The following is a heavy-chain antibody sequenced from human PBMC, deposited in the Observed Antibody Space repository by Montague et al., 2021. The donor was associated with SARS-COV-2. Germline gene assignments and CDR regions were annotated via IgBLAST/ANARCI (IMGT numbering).Heavy chain of an antibody. D-gene: IGHD4-17*01. CDR2: IYTSGTT. Sequence: TLSLTCTVSGAPINIGNYYWNWIRQPAGKGLEWIGRIYTSGTTNYNPSLKSRVTISVDTSKNQFSLKLTSVTAADTAVYYCARFTAVTSSLDFWGQGTLVPVSS. J-gene: IGHJ4*02. CDR1: GAPINIGNYY. V-gene: IGHV4-61*02. CDR3: ARFTAVTSSLDF.